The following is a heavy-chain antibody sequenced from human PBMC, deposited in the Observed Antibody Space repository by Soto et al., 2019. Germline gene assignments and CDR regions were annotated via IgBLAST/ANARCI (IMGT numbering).Heavy chain of an antibody. CDR3: ADSNGSY. D-gene: IGHD3-22*01. V-gene: IGHV4-34*01. Sequence: PSETLSLTCAVYGGSFSGYYWSWIRQPPGKGLEWIGYINHSGGTNYNPSLRSRVTISVDTSKNQFSLKLSSVTAADTAVYYCADSNGSYWGQGTLVTVSS. CDR1: GGSFSGYY. CDR2: INHSGGT. J-gene: IGHJ4*02.